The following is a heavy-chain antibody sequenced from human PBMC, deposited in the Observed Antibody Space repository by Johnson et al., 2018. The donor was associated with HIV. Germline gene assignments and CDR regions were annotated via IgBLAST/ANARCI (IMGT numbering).Heavy chain of an antibody. CDR3: ARLIVGGAFDI. Sequence: VQLVQSGGGVVRPGGSLRLSCAASGFTFSSYAMSWVRQALGKGLEWVSGISGSGGSTYYADSVKGRFTISRDNSKNTLYLQMNRLSAEDTAVYYCARLIVGGAFDIWGQGTMVTVSS. J-gene: IGHJ3*02. V-gene: IGHV3-23*04. CDR2: ISGSGGST. D-gene: IGHD3-3*01. CDR1: GFTFSSYA.